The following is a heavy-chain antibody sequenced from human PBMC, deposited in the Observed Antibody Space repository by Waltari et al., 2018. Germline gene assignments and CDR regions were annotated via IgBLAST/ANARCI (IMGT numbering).Heavy chain of an antibody. CDR2: IYYSGST. D-gene: IGHD5-18*01. J-gene: IGHJ5*02. V-gene: IGHV4-39*07. Sequence: QLQLQESGPGLVKPSETLSLTCTVSGGSISSSSYYWGWIRQPPGKGLEWIGSIYYSGSTYENPALKSRVTIAVDTSKNQFSLKRSSGTAADTAVYYCASFKTGPWIQPWGQGTLVTVSS. CDR3: ASFKTGPWIQP. CDR1: GGSISSSSYY.